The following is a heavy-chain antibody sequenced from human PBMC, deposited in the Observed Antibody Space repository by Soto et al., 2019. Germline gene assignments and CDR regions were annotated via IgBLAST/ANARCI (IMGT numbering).Heavy chain of an antibody. J-gene: IGHJ6*02. CDR2: ISHSGST. CDR1: GGSFSGYY. Sequence: PSETLSLTGAVYGGSFSGYYWSWIRQPPGKGLEWIGEISHSGSTNYNPSLKSRVTISVDTSKNQFSLKLSSVTAADTAVYYCARGGEYSSSSAYYYYYGMDVWGQGTTVTVSS. D-gene: IGHD6-6*01. V-gene: IGHV4-34*01. CDR3: ARGGEYSSSSAYYYYYGMDV.